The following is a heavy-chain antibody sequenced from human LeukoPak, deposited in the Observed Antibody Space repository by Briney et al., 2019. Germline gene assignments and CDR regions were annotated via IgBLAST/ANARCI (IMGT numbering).Heavy chain of an antibody. V-gene: IGHV4-4*07. CDR2: IFSSGST. J-gene: IGHJ5*02. CDR3: ARGTNCWVNGWFDH. CDR1: GGSISGYY. D-gene: IGHD2-2*01. Sequence: SETLSLTCTVSGGSISGYYWSWIRQPAGKELEWIGRIFSSGSTAYNPSLKSRVTISLDTSKNIFSLNLGSVTAADTAFYYCARGTNCWVNGWFDHWGRGTLVTVPS.